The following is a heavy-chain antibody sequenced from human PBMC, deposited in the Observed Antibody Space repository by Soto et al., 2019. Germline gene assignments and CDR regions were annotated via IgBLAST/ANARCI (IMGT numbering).Heavy chain of an antibody. Sequence: ASETLSLTCAVSGGSISSSNWWSWVRQPPGKGLEWIGEIYHSGSTNYNPSLKSRVTISVDKSKNQFSLKLSSVTAADTAVYYCARAGNYDEYYYGMDVWGQGTTVTVSS. CDR1: GGSISSSNW. V-gene: IGHV4-4*02. J-gene: IGHJ6*02. D-gene: IGHD1-7*01. CDR3: ARAGNYDEYYYGMDV. CDR2: IYHSGST.